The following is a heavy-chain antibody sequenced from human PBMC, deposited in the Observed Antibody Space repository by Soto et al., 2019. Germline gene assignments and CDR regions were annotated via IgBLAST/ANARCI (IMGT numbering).Heavy chain of an antibody. CDR2: ISSSSSYI. CDR3: ASYDILTGFH. J-gene: IGHJ4*02. Sequence: GESLKISCAASGFTFSSYSMNWVRQAPGKGLEWVSSISSSSSYIYYADSVKGRFTISRDNAKNSLYLQMNSLRAEDTAVYYCASYDILTGFHWGQGTLVTVSS. CDR1: GFTFSSYS. V-gene: IGHV3-21*01. D-gene: IGHD3-9*01.